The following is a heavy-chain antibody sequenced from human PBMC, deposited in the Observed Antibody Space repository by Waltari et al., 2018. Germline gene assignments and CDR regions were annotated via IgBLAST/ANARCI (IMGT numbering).Heavy chain of an antibody. CDR1: GFTFDDYV. CDR3: AKDVITGYHAFDI. D-gene: IGHD6-13*01. V-gene: IGHV3-9*01. J-gene: IGHJ3*02. Sequence: EVQLVESGGGLVQPGRSLRLSCAASGFTFDDYVMHWVRQAPGKGLEWVSGISWNSGSIGYADSVKGRFTISRDNAKNSLYLQMNSLRAEDTALYYCAKDVITGYHAFDIWGQGTMVTVSS. CDR2: ISWNSGSI.